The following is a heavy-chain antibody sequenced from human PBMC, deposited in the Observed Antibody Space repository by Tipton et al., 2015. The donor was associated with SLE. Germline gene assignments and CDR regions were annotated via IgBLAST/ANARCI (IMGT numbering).Heavy chain of an antibody. Sequence: TLSLTCTVSTGSISSTSYYWGWFRQPPGKGPEWIGYIYHSGSTNYNPSLKSRVITSVDTSKNQFSLKLSSVTAADTAVYYCVRGGNQPLYAFDIWGQGTMVTVSS. D-gene: IGHD1-14*01. CDR3: VRGGNQPLYAFDI. CDR1: TGSISSTSYY. V-gene: IGHV4-61*05. CDR2: IYHSGST. J-gene: IGHJ3*02.